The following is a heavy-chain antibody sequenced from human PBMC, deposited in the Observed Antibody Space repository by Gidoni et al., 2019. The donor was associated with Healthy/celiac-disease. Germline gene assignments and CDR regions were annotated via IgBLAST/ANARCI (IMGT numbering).Heavy chain of an antibody. J-gene: IGHJ5*02. CDR1: GFTVSSYA. Sequence: EVQLLESGGGLVQPGGSLRLSCVASGFTVSSYARSWVRQAPGKGLEWVSAISGSGGSTYYADSVKGRFTISRDNSKNTLYLQMNSLRAEDTAVYYCAKDLRGNWFDPWGQGTLVTVSS. D-gene: IGHD3-10*01. CDR2: ISGSGGST. V-gene: IGHV3-23*01. CDR3: AKDLRGNWFDP.